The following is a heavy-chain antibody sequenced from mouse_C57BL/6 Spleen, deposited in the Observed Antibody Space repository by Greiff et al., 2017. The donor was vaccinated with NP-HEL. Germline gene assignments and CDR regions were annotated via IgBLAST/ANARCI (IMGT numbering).Heavy chain of an antibody. CDR1: GFTFSSYT. V-gene: IGHV5-9*01. Sequence: DVKLVESGGGLVKPGGSLKLSCAASGFTFSSYTMSWVRQTPEKRLEWVATISGGGGNTYYPDSVKGRFTISRDNAKNTLYLQMSSLRSEDTALYYCARQGGIYYDYEAWFAYRGQGTLVTVSA. CDR3: ARQGGIYYDYEAWFAY. CDR2: ISGGGGNT. D-gene: IGHD2-4*01. J-gene: IGHJ3*01.